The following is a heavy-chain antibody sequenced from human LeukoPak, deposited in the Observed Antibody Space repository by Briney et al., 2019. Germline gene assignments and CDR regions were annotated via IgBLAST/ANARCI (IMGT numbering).Heavy chain of an antibody. CDR1: GFTLKDYY. V-gene: IGHV3-11*06. Sequence: GGSLRLSCAASGFTLKDYYMSWIRQAPGKGLEWVSYISGSGSSTNYADSVKGRFTISRDNAKNSLYLQMNSLRAEDTAVYYCARDQGENYDNSGYYPYWGQGTLVTVSS. D-gene: IGHD3-22*01. CDR3: ARDQGENYDNSGYYPY. CDR2: ISGSGSST. J-gene: IGHJ4*02.